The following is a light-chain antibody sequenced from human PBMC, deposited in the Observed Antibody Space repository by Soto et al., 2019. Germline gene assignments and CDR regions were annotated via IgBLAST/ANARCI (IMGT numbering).Light chain of an antibody. Sequence: EIVLTQSPGTLSLSPGERATLSCRDSQSVSSTYLAWYQQKPGQAPRLLIYGASNRATGIPDRFSGSGSGTDFTLTSSRLEPEDFAVYYCQQYGNSPYTFGQGTKVDIK. J-gene: IGKJ2*01. CDR1: QSVSSTY. CDR3: QQYGNSPYT. V-gene: IGKV3-20*01. CDR2: GAS.